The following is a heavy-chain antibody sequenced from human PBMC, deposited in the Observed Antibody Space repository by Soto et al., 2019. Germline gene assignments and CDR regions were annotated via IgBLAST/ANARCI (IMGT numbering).Heavy chain of an antibody. V-gene: IGHV3-23*01. CDR2: ITGRGGIT. CDR3: AKGSRDGSGYHPGSNYFDS. Sequence: PGGSLRLSCAASGFTFSSYAMSWVRQAPGKGLEWVSAITGRGGITFYADSVKGRFTISRDNFKNTLYLQMNSLRAEDSAVYHCAKGSRDGSGYHPGSNYFDSWGQGTLVTVSS. D-gene: IGHD3-22*01. J-gene: IGHJ4*02. CDR1: GFTFSSYA.